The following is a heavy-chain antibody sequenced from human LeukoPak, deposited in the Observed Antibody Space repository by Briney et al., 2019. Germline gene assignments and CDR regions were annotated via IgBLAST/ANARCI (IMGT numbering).Heavy chain of an antibody. CDR3: VRRLDVAIGYFYMDV. CDR1: GLIFGSYT. V-gene: IGHV3-21*06. D-gene: IGHD5-12*01. Sequence: PGGSLRLSCAASGLIFGSYTMNWVRQAPGKGLEWVSSINSRGTYIYYADSLQGRFTISRDNTKTSLYLEMNSLRAEDTAVYYCVRRLDVAIGYFYMDVWGKGTTVTVAS. J-gene: IGHJ6*03. CDR2: INSRGTYI.